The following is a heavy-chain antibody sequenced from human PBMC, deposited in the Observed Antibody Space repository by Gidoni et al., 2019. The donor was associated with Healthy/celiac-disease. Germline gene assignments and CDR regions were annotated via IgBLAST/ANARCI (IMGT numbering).Heavy chain of an antibody. D-gene: IGHD2-21*02. CDR1: GFTFDDYA. J-gene: IGHJ5*02. CDR2: ISWNSGSI. V-gene: IGHV3-9*01. CDR3: AKDMDGGDCCRHNWFDP. Sequence: EVQLVESGGGLVQPGRSLRLSCAASGFTFDDYAMHWVRQAPGKGLEWVSGISWNSGSIGYADSVKGRFTISRDNAKNSLYLQMNSLRAEDTALYYCAKDMDGGDCCRHNWFDPWGQGTLVTVSS.